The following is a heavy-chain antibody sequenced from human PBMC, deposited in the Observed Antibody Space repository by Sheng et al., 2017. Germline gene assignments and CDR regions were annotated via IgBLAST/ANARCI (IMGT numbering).Heavy chain of an antibody. CDR3: AREDSSGYYYFDS. Sequence: QVQLVQSGAEVKKPGASVTVSCKASGYTFTSYGINWVRQAPGQGLEWMGWISAYSGNTKYPQKFQGRVTMTTDTSTSTAYMELRSLRSDDTAVYYCAREDSSGYYYFDSWARERWSP. J-gene: IGHJ4*02. V-gene: IGHV1-18*01. D-gene: IGHD3-22*01. CDR2: ISAYSGNT. CDR1: GYTFTSYG.